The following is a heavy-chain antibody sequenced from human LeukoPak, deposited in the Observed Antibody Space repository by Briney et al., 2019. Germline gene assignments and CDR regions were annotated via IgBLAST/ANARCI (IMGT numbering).Heavy chain of an antibody. Sequence: PSETLSLTCAVYGGSFSGYYWSWIRQPPGKGLEWIGEINHSGSTNYNPSLKSRVTISVDTSKNQFSLKLSSVTAADTAVYYCATQSRTFDYWGQGTLVTVSS. CDR3: ATQSRTFDY. D-gene: IGHD6-13*01. V-gene: IGHV4-34*01. J-gene: IGHJ4*02. CDR1: GGSFSGYY. CDR2: INHSGST.